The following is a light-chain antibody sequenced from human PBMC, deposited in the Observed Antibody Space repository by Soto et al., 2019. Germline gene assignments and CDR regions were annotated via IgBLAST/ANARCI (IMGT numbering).Light chain of an antibody. V-gene: IGLV2-23*01. CDR1: SSVVGSYNL. Sequence: QSVLTQPASVSGSPGQSITISCTGTSSVVGSYNLVSWYQQHPGKAPKLMIYEDNKRPSGVSNRFSVSKSGYTAPLTISGLQAEDEADYYCCSYARTSTYVFGSGTKVTVL. CDR3: CSYARTSTYV. J-gene: IGLJ1*01. CDR2: EDN.